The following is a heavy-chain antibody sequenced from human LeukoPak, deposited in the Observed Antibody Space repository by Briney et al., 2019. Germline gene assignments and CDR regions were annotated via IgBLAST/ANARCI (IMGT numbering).Heavy chain of an antibody. V-gene: IGHV1-69*05. CDR2: IIPIFGTA. J-gene: IGHJ3*02. CDR1: GGTFSSYA. Sequence: GASVKVSCKASGGTFSSYAISWVRQARGQGLEWMGGIIPIFGTANYAQKFQGRVTITTDESTSTAYMELSSLRSEDTAVYYCARERGSGSSAFDIWGQGTMVTVSS. CDR3: ARERGSGSSAFDI. D-gene: IGHD6-19*01.